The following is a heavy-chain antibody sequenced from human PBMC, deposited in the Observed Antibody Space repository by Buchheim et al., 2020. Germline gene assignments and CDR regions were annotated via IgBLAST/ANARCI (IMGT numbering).Heavy chain of an antibody. CDR3: VTSGSYYYYAMDV. CDR1: GFPFSSYW. Sequence: EVQLVESGGGLVQPGGSLRLSCAASGFPFSSYWMHWVRQAPGKGLVCVARINSDGRTTTYADSVKGRFTISRDNAMNTLYLQMNSLRAEDTAVYYCVTSGSYYYYAMDVWGQGTT. J-gene: IGHJ6*02. V-gene: IGHV3-74*01. D-gene: IGHD3-22*01. CDR2: INSDGRTT.